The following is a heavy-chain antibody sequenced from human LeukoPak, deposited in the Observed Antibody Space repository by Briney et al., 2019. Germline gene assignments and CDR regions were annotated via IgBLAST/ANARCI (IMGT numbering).Heavy chain of an antibody. CDR2: IKQGGSEK. CDR1: RFTFSSYW. Sequence: AVTLRLSCAASRFTFSSYWMIWVRQAPGKVLERVANIKQGGSEKYYVGSVKGRFTISRDNAKTSLYLQMNSLRAEDTAVYYCARAGQEWFGELGFDYWGQGTLVTVSS. V-gene: IGHV3-7*01. D-gene: IGHD3-10*01. CDR3: ARAGQEWFGELGFDY. J-gene: IGHJ4*02.